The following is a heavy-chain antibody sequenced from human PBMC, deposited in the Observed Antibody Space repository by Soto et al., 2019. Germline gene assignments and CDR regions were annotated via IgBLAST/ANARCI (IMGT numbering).Heavy chain of an antibody. CDR2: IYYSGNT. CDR3: ARDPPPLYSSSWYRNCYMDV. Sequence: SETLSLTCTVSGDSISSSNYYWGWIRQPPGKGLEWIGTIYYSGNTYYNPSFKSRVTMSVDTSKNQFSLRLTSVSATDTAVYYCARDPPPLYSSSWYRNCYMDVWGKATTVTVSS. J-gene: IGHJ6*03. CDR1: GDSISSSNYY. D-gene: IGHD6-13*01. V-gene: IGHV4-39*02.